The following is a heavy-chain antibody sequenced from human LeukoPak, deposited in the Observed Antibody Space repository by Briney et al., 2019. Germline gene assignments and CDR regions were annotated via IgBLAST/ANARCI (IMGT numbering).Heavy chain of an antibody. J-gene: IGHJ5*02. CDR1: GITVSSHY. Sequence: GGSLRLSCAASGITVSSHYMTWVRQAPGKGLEWVSVIDSGGSTNSADSVKGRFSVSRDNSKNTLYLQMNSLRVEDTAVYYCARAQGDIVVVPAAILFGWFDPWGQGTLVTVSS. CDR3: ARAQGDIVVVPAAILFGWFDP. CDR2: IDSGGST. V-gene: IGHV3-66*01. D-gene: IGHD2-2*02.